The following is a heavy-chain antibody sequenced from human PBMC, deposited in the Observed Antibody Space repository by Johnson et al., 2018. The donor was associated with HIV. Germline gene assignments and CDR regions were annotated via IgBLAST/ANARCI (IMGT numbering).Heavy chain of an antibody. D-gene: IGHD1-14*01. CDR1: QFTFSSYD. CDR3: AKDSMGFNGNQFEAFDM. J-gene: IGHJ3*02. Sequence: VQLVESGGGLAKPAWSPRLSCAASQFTFSSYDMHWVRQATGKGLEWVSAIGTAGDTYYPGSVKGRFTISRENAKNTLYLQMNSLRGEDMAVYYCAKDSMGFNGNQFEAFDMWGQGTMVTVSS. CDR2: IGTAGDT. V-gene: IGHV3-13*01.